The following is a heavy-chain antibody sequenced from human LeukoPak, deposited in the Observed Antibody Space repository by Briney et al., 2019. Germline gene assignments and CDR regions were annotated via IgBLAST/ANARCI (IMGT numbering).Heavy chain of an antibody. Sequence: GRSLRLSCAASGFTFSSYAMHWVRQAPGKGLEWVAVISYDGSNKYYADSVKGRFTISRDNFKNTLYLQMNSLRAEDTAVYYCARDSLPYCGSTSCQFFDYWGQGTLVTVSS. CDR2: ISYDGSNK. J-gene: IGHJ4*02. D-gene: IGHD2-2*01. CDR1: GFTFSSYA. CDR3: ARDSLPYCGSTSCQFFDY. V-gene: IGHV3-30*04.